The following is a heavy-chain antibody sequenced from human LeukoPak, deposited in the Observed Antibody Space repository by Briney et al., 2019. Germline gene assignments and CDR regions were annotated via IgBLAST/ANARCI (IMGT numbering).Heavy chain of an antibody. Sequence: GGSLRLSCAASGFTFSSYGMHWVRQAPGKGLEWVAVISYDGSNKYYADSVKGRFTISRDNSKNTLYLQMNNLRAEDTAVYYCANTVVVYWGQGALVTASS. CDR3: ANTVVVY. V-gene: IGHV3-30*18. D-gene: IGHD4-23*01. J-gene: IGHJ4*02. CDR1: GFTFSSYG. CDR2: ISYDGSNK.